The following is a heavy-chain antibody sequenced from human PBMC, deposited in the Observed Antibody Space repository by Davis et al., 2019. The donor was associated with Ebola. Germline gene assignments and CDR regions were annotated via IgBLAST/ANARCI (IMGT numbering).Heavy chain of an antibody. J-gene: IGHJ3*02. V-gene: IGHV1-69*13. Sequence: SVKVSCKASGGTFSSYAISWVRQAPGQGLEWMGGIIPIFGTANYAQKFQGRVTITADESTSTAYMELSSLRSEDTAVYYCARGRFPMTTVVTTAFDIWGQGTMVTVSS. D-gene: IGHD4-23*01. CDR2: IIPIFGTA. CDR3: ARGRFPMTTVVTTAFDI. CDR1: GGTFSSYA.